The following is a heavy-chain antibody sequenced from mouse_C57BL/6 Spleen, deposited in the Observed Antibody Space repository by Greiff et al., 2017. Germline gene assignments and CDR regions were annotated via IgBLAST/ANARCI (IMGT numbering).Heavy chain of an antibody. CDR1: GYSITSGYY. J-gene: IGHJ1*03. CDR3: ARARSSGVWYFDV. CDR2: ISYDGSN. V-gene: IGHV3-6*01. Sequence: EVKLQESGPGLVKPSQSLSLTCSVTGYSITSGYYWNWIRQFPGNKLEWMGYISYDGSNNYNPSLKNRISITRDTSKNQFFLKLNSVTTEDTATYYCARARSSGVWYFDVWGTGTTVTVSS. D-gene: IGHD3-2*02.